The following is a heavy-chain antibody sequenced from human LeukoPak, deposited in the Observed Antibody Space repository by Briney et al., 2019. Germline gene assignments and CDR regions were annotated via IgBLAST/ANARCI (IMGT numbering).Heavy chain of an antibody. V-gene: IGHV3-23*01. CDR1: GFTFSSYA. Sequence: GGSLRLSCAASGFTFSSYAMSWVRQAPGKGLEWVSAISGSGGSTYYADSVKGRFTISRDNSKNTLYLQMNSLRAEDTAVYYCAKGSTYYYGSGSNPPDYWGQGTLVTVSS. J-gene: IGHJ4*02. CDR2: ISGSGGST. CDR3: AKGSTYYYGSGSNPPDY. D-gene: IGHD3-10*01.